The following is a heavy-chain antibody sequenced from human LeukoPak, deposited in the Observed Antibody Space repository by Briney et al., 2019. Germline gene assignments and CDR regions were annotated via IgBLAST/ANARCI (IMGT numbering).Heavy chain of an antibody. J-gene: IGHJ4*02. CDR2: INPNSGGT. CDR3: ARAYYDFWSGYYKNYFDY. Sequence: ASVKVSSKASGYTFTGYYMHWVRQAPGQGLEWMGWINPNSGGTNYAQKFQGRVTMTRDTSISTAYMELSRLRSDDTAVYYCARAYYDFWSGYYKNYFDYWGQGTLVTVSS. CDR1: GYTFTGYY. D-gene: IGHD3-3*01. V-gene: IGHV1-2*02.